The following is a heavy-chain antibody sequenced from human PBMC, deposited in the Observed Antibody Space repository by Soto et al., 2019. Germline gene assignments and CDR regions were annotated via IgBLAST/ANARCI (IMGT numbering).Heavy chain of an antibody. V-gene: IGHV1-46*01. J-gene: IGHJ4*02. D-gene: IGHD2-2*01. CDR3: ARDYLSSKLYLSYFDF. CDR1: GYSFISHY. CDR2: INPSGGSA. Sequence: ASVKVSCKASGYSFISHYIHWVRQAPGQGLEWMGFINPSGGSATLAQKFQGRVTMTRDTSTSTVYMELTILRSEDAAVYYCARDYLSSKLYLSYFDFWGQGTLVTVAS.